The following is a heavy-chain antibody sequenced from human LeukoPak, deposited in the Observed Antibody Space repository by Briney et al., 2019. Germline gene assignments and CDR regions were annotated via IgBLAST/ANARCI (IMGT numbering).Heavy chain of an antibody. D-gene: IGHD5-12*01. J-gene: IGHJ5*02. Sequence: SQTLSLTCTVSGGSISSGDYYWSWIRQPPGEGLEWIGYIYYSGSTYYNPSLKSRVTISVDTSKNQFSLKLSSVTAADTAVYYCARVGDSSGYDYPNWFDPWGQGTLVTVSS. CDR1: GGSISSGDYY. V-gene: IGHV4-30-4*01. CDR2: IYYSGST. CDR3: ARVGDSSGYDYPNWFDP.